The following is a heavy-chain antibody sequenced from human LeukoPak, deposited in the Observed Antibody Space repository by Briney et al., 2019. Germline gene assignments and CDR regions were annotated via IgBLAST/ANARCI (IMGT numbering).Heavy chain of an antibody. CDR1: GYTFTSYG. J-gene: IGHJ6*03. CDR2: ISAYNGNT. V-gene: IGHV1-18*01. CDR3: ARNTYYDILTGYYSVGGYYYYYMDV. Sequence: ASVKVSCKASGYTFTSYGISWGRQAPGQGLEWMGWISAYNGNTNYAQKLQGRVTMTTDTSTSTAYMELRSLRSDDTAVYYCARNTYYDILTGYYSVGGYYYYYMDVWGKGTTVTVSS. D-gene: IGHD3-9*01.